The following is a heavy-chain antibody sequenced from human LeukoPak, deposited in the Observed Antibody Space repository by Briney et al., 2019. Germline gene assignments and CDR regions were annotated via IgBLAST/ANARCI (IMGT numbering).Heavy chain of an antibody. J-gene: IGHJ6*03. V-gene: IGHV1-46*01. D-gene: IGHD3-22*01. CDR1: GYTFTSYY. CDR3: ARDKVGPYYDSSGYRPRYYYYYMDV. CDR2: INPSGGST. Sequence: ASVKVSCKASGYTFTSYYMHWVRQAPGQGLEWMGIINPSGGSTSYAQKFQGRVTMTRDMSTSTVYMELSSLRSEDTAVYYCARDKVGPYYDSSGYRPRYYYYYMDVWGKGTTVTISS.